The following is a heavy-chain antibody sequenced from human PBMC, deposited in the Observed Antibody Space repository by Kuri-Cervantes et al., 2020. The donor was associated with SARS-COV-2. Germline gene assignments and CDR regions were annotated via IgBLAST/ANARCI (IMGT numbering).Heavy chain of an antibody. CDR1: GYSFTSYW. D-gene: IGHD6-13*01. J-gene: IGHJ6*02. Sequence: GGSLRLSCKGSGYSFTSYWIGWVRQMPGKGLEWMGIIYPGDSDTRYSPSFQGQVTISADKSISTAYLQWSSLKASDTATYYCARHSYSSSLYYYYGMDVWGQGTTVTVSS. CDR2: IYPGDSDT. CDR3: ARHSYSSSLYYYYGMDV. V-gene: IGHV5-51*01.